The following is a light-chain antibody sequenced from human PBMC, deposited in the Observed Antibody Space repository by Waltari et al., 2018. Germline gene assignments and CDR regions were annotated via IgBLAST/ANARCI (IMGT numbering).Light chain of an antibody. Sequence: QAVVTQEPSLPVSPGGTVTLSCGSSTGTVTTGHSPYWFQQNPGQAPRALIYDTNTRHSWTPARFSGSLLGGKAALTLSNAQRDEEAEYYCLLSYSGAGVFGGGTKLTVL. V-gene: IGLV7-46*01. CDR2: DTN. CDR3: LLSYSGAGV. J-gene: IGLJ3*02. CDR1: TGTVTTGHS.